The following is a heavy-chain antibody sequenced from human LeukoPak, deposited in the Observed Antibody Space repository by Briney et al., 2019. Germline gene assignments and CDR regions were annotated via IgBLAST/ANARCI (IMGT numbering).Heavy chain of an antibody. D-gene: IGHD3-3*01. CDR2: INHSGST. Sequence: SETLSLTCAVYGGSFSGYYWSWIRQPPGKGLEWIGEINHSGSTNYNPSLKSRVTISVDTSKNQFSPKLSSVTAADTAVYYCARSPGSYYDFWSGYSSYFDYWGQGTLVTVSS. J-gene: IGHJ4*02. V-gene: IGHV4-34*01. CDR1: GGSFSGYY. CDR3: ARSPGSYYDFWSGYSSYFDY.